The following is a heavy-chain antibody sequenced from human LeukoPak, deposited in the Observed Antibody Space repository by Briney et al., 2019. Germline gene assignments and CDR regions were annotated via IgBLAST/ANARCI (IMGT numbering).Heavy chain of an antibody. J-gene: IGHJ4*02. D-gene: IGHD3-22*01. CDR3: AKEFPHYYDSSGYQYYFDY. Sequence: PGGSLRLSCAASGFTFSSYGMSWVRQAPGKGLEWVSAISGSGGSTYYADSVKGRFTISRDNSKNTLYLQMNSLRAEDTAVYYCAKEFPHYYDSSGYQYYFDYWGQGTLVTVSS. CDR1: GFTFSSYG. CDR2: ISGSGGST. V-gene: IGHV3-23*01.